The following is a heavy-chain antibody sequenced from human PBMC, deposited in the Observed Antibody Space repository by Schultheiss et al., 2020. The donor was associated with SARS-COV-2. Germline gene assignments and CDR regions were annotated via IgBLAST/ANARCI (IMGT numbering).Heavy chain of an antibody. CDR3: AKDDKGYFDL. CDR2: IKQDGSEK. Sequence: GGSLRLSCAASGFTFSGSAMHWVRQAPGKGLEWVANIKQDGSEKYYVDSVKGRFTISRDNSKNTLYLQMNSLRAEVTAVYYCAKDDKGYFDLWGRGTLVTVSS. J-gene: IGHJ2*01. V-gene: IGHV3-7*03. CDR1: GFTFSGSA.